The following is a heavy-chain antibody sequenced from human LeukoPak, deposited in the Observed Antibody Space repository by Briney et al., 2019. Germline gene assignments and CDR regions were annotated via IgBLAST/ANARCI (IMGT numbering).Heavy chain of an antibody. D-gene: IGHD2-21*01. V-gene: IGHV3-74*01. Sequence: GGSLRLSCAASGFTFSSYWMHRVRQAPGKGLVWVSRIKSDGSSTSYADSVKGRFTISRDNAKNTLYLQMNSLRAEDTAVYYCARDPGGGGAKGHNWFDPWGQGTLVTVSS. CDR3: ARDPGGGGAKGHNWFDP. J-gene: IGHJ5*02. CDR1: GFTFSSYW. CDR2: IKSDGSST.